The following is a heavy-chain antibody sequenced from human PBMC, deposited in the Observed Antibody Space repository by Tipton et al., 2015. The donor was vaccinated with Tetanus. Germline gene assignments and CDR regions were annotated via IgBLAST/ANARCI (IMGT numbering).Heavy chain of an antibody. CDR1: GDSITSSKYS. CDR3: ARGHLRGIVVAVFDY. Sequence: LSLTCTVSGDSITSSKYSWNWIRQPPGKGLEWIGYVYHTGSTYYKPSLKSRVTMSVDRSMNQFSLNLNSVTAADTAVYYCARGHLRGIVVAVFDYWGQGILVTVSS. J-gene: IGHJ4*02. D-gene: IGHD2-15*01. CDR2: VYHTGST. V-gene: IGHV4-30-2*01.